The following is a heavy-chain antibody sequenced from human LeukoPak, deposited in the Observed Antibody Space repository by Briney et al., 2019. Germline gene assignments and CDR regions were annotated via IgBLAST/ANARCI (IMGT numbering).Heavy chain of an antibody. CDR2: IYHSGST. CDR1: GYSISSGYY. CDR3: ARRTAFDI. V-gene: IGHV4-38-2*02. J-gene: IGHJ3*02. Sequence: SETLSLTCTVSGYSISSGYYWGWIRQPPGKGLEWIGSIYHSGSTYYNPSLKSRVTISVDTSKNQFSLKLSSVTAADTVVYYCARRTAFDIWGQGTMVTVSS.